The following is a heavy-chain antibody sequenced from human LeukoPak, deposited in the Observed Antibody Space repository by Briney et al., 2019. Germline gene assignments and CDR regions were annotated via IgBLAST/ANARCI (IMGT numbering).Heavy chain of an antibody. CDR2: ISGGGGTT. Sequence: GGSLRLSCAVSGFTFSTYAMSWVRQAPGKGLEWVSGISGGGGTTYYADSVKGRFTIFRDNSKNTLYLQMDSLRAEDTAVYYCAKDRAGAQGYFDYWGQGTLVTVSS. V-gene: IGHV3-23*01. CDR1: GFTFSTYA. J-gene: IGHJ4*02. D-gene: IGHD1-26*01. CDR3: AKDRAGAQGYFDY.